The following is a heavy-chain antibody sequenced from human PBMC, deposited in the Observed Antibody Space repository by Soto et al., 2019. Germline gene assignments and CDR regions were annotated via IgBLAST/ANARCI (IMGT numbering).Heavy chain of an antibody. CDR3: SLSLLVVVAATITDWFDP. Sequence: PGGSLRLSCAASGFTFSNAWMSWVRQAPGKGLEWVGRIKSKTDGGTTDYAAPVKGRFTISRDDSKNTLYLQMNSLKTEDTAVYYCSLSLLVVVAATITDWFDPWGQGTLVTVSS. J-gene: IGHJ5*02. CDR2: IKSKTDGGTT. D-gene: IGHD2-15*01. V-gene: IGHV3-15*01. CDR1: GFTFSNAW.